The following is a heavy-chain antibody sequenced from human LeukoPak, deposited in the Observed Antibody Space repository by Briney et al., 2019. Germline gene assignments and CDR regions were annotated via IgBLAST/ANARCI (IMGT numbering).Heavy chain of an antibody. D-gene: IGHD3-3*01. Sequence: GGSLRLSCAASGFTFSSSAMSWVRQAPGKGLEWASAISGSGGSTYYADSVKGRFTISRDNSKNTLYLQMNSLRAEDTAVYYCAKGSLGLYYDFWSGYYISFDYWGQGTLVTVSS. V-gene: IGHV3-23*01. CDR2: ISGSGGST. J-gene: IGHJ4*02. CDR1: GFTFSSSA. CDR3: AKGSLGLYYDFWSGYYISFDY.